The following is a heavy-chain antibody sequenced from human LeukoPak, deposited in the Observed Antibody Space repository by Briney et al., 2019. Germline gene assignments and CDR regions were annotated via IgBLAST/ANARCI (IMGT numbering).Heavy chain of an antibody. V-gene: IGHV3-74*01. D-gene: IGHD4/OR15-4a*01. J-gene: IGHJ4*02. CDR1: GFTFRNYW. CDR3: ARAPMVRANVVDY. Sequence: PGGSLRLSCAASGFTFRNYWMHWVRQAPGKGLVWVSRTNIDGSTSAYADSVQGRFSISRDNAKNTLYLQMNSLRAEDTAVYYCARAPMVRANVVDYWGQGTLVTASS. CDR2: TNIDGSTS.